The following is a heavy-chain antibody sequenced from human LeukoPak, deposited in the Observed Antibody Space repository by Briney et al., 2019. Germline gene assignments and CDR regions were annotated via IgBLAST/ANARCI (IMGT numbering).Heavy chain of an antibody. CDR1: GGSISSYY. CDR3: ARGGAPYSSSWSIGFDP. D-gene: IGHD6-13*01. Sequence: PSETLSLTCTVSGGSISSYYWSWIRQPPGKGLEWIGYIYYSGTTNYSPSLKSRVTISVDTSKNQFSLKLSSVTAADTAVYYCARGGAPYSSSWSIGFDPWGQGTLVTVSS. V-gene: IGHV4-59*01. J-gene: IGHJ5*02. CDR2: IYYSGTT.